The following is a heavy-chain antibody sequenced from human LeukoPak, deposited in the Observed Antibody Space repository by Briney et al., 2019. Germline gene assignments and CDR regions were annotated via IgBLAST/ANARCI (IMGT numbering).Heavy chain of an antibody. D-gene: IGHD1-1*01. Sequence: PGGSLRLSCAASGFTFSTFAMHWVRLSPGKGLEWVSTISGSGDRTYYADSVKGRFTISRDNSKNTLYLQMNSLTAEDTAIYYCAKATGTLGNWGQGTLVTVSS. CDR1: GFTFSTFA. V-gene: IGHV3-23*01. CDR3: AKATGTLGN. CDR2: ISGSGDRT. J-gene: IGHJ4*02.